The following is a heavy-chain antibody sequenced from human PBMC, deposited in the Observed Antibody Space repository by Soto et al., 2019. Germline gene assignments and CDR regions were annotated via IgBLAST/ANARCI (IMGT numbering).Heavy chain of an antibody. D-gene: IGHD2-15*01. CDR3: ARGPLRYCSGGSCYGYYGMDV. Sequence: ASVKVSCKASGYTFTGYYMHWVRQAPGQGLEWMGWINPNSGGTNYAQKFQGWVTMTRDTSISTAYMELSRLRSDDTAVYYCARGPLRYCSGGSCYGYYGMDVWGQGTTVTVSS. V-gene: IGHV1-2*04. J-gene: IGHJ6*02. CDR1: GYTFTGYY. CDR2: INPNSGGT.